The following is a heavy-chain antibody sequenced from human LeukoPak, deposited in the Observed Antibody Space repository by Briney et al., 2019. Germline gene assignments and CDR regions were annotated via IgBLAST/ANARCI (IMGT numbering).Heavy chain of an antibody. CDR2: ISSSSSTI. CDR1: GFTFSSYS. V-gene: IGHV3-48*02. CDR3: ARGPQSDWYGLDN. D-gene: IGHD6-19*01. J-gene: IGHJ4*02. Sequence: GGSLRLSCAASGFTFSSYSMNWVRQAPGKGLEWVSYISSSSSTIYYADSVKGRFTIFRDNAKSTLYLLMNSLRDEDTAIYYCARGPQSDWYGLDNWGQGTLVTVSS.